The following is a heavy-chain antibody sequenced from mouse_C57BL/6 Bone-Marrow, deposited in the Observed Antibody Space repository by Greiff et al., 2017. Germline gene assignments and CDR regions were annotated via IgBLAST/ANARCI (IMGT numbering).Heavy chain of an antibody. Sequence: EVQLVESGGGLVQPKGSLKLSCAASGFSFNTYAMNWVRQAPGKGLEWVARIRSKSNNYATYYADSVKDRFTISRDDSESMLYLQMNNLKTEDTAMYYCVRQGYYGSSSWYFDVWGTGTTVTVSS. V-gene: IGHV10-1*01. CDR2: IRSKSNNYAT. CDR3: VRQGYYGSSSWYFDV. D-gene: IGHD1-1*01. CDR1: GFSFNTYA. J-gene: IGHJ1*03.